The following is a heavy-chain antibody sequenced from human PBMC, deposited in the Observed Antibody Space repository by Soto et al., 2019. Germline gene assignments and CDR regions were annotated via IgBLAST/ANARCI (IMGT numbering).Heavy chain of an antibody. V-gene: IGHV2-5*05. J-gene: IGHJ4*02. D-gene: IGHD3-3*01. CDR2: IYWDDDK. Sequence: QITLNESGPTVVKPAETLTLTCTFSGFSLTTSGVGVGWIRQSPGKAPEWLALIYWDDDKRYGASLKSRLTITKDTSKNQVVLTMASVDPADTATYYCAHRILRTVFGLVTTTAIYFDFWGQGTPVVVSS. CDR1: GFSLTTSGVG. CDR3: AHRILRTVFGLVTTTAIYFDF.